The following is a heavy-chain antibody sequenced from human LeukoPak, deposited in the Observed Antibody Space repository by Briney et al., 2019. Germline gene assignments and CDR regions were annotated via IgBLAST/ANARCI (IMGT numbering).Heavy chain of an antibody. V-gene: IGHV1-69*04. CDR2: IIPILGIA. Sequence: SVKVSCKASGGTFSSYAITWVRQAPGQGLEWMGRIIPILGIANYAQKFQGRVTITADKSTSTAYMELSSLRSEDTAVYYCARDRANIVVVPAADYGSGSYYSANAFDIWGQGTMVTVSS. D-gene: IGHD3-10*01. J-gene: IGHJ3*02. CDR3: ARDRANIVVVPAADYGSGSYYSANAFDI. CDR1: GGTFSSYA.